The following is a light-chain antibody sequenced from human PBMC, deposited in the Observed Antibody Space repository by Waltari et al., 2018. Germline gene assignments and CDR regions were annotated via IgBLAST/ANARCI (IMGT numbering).Light chain of an antibody. CDR2: GAS. CDR1: QSVSSN. V-gene: IGKV3-15*01. Sequence: ETVMTQSPATLSVSPGERATLSCRASQSVSSNLAWYQQKPGQAPRLLIYGASTRATGIPARFSCSGSGTEFTLTISSLQSEDFAVYYCQQYNNWPPVTFGQGTKVEIK. CDR3: QQYNNWPPVT. J-gene: IGKJ1*01.